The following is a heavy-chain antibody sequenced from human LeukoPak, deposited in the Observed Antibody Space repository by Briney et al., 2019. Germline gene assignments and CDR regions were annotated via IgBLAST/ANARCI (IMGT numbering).Heavy chain of an antibody. CDR1: GGSISSYY. CDR2: IYYSGGT. Sequence: SETLSLTCTVSGGSISSYYWSWIRQPPGKGLEWIGYIYYSGGTNYNPSLKSRVTISVDTSKNQFSLKLSSVTAADTAVYYCARGHSGYASYYGMDVWGQGTTVTVSS. V-gene: IGHV4-59*01. CDR3: ARGHSGYASYYGMDV. D-gene: IGHD5-12*01. J-gene: IGHJ6*02.